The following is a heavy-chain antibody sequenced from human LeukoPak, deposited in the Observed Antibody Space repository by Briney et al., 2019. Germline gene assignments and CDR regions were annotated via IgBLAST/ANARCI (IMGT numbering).Heavy chain of an antibody. D-gene: IGHD2-21*01. CDR3: AKFFYDVSAGYSF. CDR1: WFYLRTRH. Sequence: GGALRLFFFFPWFYLRTRHKKLGRPAPGEGTGGVSVMYSNGNTFYSDSVKGRFTVSRDSSENTLYLQMNNLRVEDTGVYYCAKFFYDVSAGYSFWGQGTRVTVSS. CDR2: MYSNGNT. V-gene: IGHV3-53*01. J-gene: IGHJ4*02.